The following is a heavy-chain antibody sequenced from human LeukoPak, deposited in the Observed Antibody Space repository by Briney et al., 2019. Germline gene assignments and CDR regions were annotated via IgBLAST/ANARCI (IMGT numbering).Heavy chain of an antibody. CDR2: IIPILGIA. CDR1: GGTFSSYA. CDR3: ARPFEADYYYYGMDV. J-gene: IGHJ6*02. V-gene: IGHV1-69*04. Sequence: ASVTVSCKASGGTFSSYAISWVRQAPGQGLEWMGRIIPILGIANYAQKFQGRVTITADKSTSTAYMELSSLRSEDTAVYYCARPFEADYYYYGMDVWGQGTTVTVSS.